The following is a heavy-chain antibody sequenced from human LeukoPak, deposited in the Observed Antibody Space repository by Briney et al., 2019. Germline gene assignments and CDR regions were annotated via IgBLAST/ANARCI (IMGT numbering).Heavy chain of an antibody. Sequence: SETLSLTCTVSGGSISSGDYYWSWIRQHPGKGLEWIGYIYYSGSTYYNPSLKSRVTISVDTSKNQFSLKLSSVTAADTAVYYCAREVRYYYDSSGYYYFDYWGQGTLVTVSS. CDR3: AREVRYYYDSSGYYYFDY. CDR1: GGSISSGDYY. CDR2: IYYSGST. V-gene: IGHV4-31*03. D-gene: IGHD3-22*01. J-gene: IGHJ4*02.